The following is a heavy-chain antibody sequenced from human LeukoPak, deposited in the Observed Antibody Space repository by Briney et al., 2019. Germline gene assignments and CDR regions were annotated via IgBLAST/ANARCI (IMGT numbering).Heavy chain of an antibody. CDR1: GFTFSDYY. D-gene: IGHD4-17*01. Sequence: PGGSLRLSCAASGFTFSDYYMSWLRQAPGKGLEWVSYISSGSSTIYYADSVKGRFTISRDNAKNSLYLQMNSLRAEDTAVYYCARRTVTTGPPYYYYYYYMDVWGKGTTVTVSS. CDR3: ARRTVTTGPPYYYYYYYMDV. CDR2: ISSGSSTI. J-gene: IGHJ6*03. V-gene: IGHV3-11*04.